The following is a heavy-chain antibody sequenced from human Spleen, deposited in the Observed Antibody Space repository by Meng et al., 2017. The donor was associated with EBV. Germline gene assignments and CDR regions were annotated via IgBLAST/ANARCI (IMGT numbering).Heavy chain of an antibody. CDR3: AHIIVARPFDS. CDR2: IYWDDDT. D-gene: IGHD6-6*01. V-gene: IGHV2-5*02. CDR1: GFSLSTRGVG. Sequence: QIPLKESGPTLGKPTQTLTLTCTFSGFSLSTRGVGVGWIRQPPGKALEWLALIYWDDDTRYSPSLKSRLTITKDTSKNQVVLTMTNMDPVDTATYYCAHIIVARPFDSWGQGTLVTVSS. J-gene: IGHJ4*02.